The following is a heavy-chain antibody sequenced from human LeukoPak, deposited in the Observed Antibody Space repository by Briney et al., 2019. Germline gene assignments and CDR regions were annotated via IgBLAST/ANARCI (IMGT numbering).Heavy chain of an antibody. D-gene: IGHD4-17*01. CDR1: GFSLSTSEVG. Sequence: SGPTLVKPTQTLTLTCTFSGFSLSTSEVGVGWIRQPPGRALEWLALIYWDDAKRYSPSLKNRLTVTKDTSKNQVVLTMTNMDPVDTATYYCSRCDYGDYYFDYWGQGTLVTVSS. V-gene: IGHV2-5*02. J-gene: IGHJ4*02. CDR3: SRCDYGDYYFDY. CDR2: IYWDDAK.